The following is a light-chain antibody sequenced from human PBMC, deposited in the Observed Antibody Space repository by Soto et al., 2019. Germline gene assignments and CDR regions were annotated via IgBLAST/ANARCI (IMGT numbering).Light chain of an antibody. Sequence: EIVMTQSPATLSVSPGERVTLSCRASQSVSTKLAWYQQKPGQAPRLLIYSTSTRATGIPARFSGSGSGTEFTLTISRLQSEDLAIYFCQQYNNWPPWTFGQGTKVEIK. CDR3: QQYNNWPPWT. CDR2: STS. V-gene: IGKV3-15*01. CDR1: QSVSTK. J-gene: IGKJ1*01.